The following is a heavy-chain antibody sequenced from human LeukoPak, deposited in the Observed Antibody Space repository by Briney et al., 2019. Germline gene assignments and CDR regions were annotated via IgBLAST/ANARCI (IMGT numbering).Heavy chain of an antibody. D-gene: IGHD2-2*01. Sequence: ASVKVSCKASGYTFTSYSISWVRQAPGQGLEWMGWISAYNGNTNYAQKLQGRVTMTTDTSTSTAYMELRSLRSDDTAVYYCAREDIVVVPAAINYGMDVWGQGTTVTVSS. CDR2: ISAYNGNT. V-gene: IGHV1-18*01. CDR3: AREDIVVVPAAINYGMDV. J-gene: IGHJ6*02. CDR1: GYTFTSYS.